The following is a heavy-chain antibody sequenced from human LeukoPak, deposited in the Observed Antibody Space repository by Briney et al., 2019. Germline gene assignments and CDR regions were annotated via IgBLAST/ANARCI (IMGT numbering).Heavy chain of an antibody. D-gene: IGHD2-15*01. J-gene: IGHJ6*03. CDR2: FDPEDGET. CDR3: ARDVGYCSGGSCYSGYYYYYMDV. Sequence: ASVKVSCKVSGYTLTELSMHWVRQAPGKGLEWMGGFDPEDGETIYAQKFQGRVTMTEDTSTDTAYMELSSLRSEDTAVYYCARDVGYCSGGSCYSGYYYYYMDVWGKGTTVTVSS. V-gene: IGHV1-24*01. CDR1: GYTLTELS.